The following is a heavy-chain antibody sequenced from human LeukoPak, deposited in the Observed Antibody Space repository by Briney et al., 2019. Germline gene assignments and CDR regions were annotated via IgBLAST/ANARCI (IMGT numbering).Heavy chain of an antibody. D-gene: IGHD2-2*01. Sequence: GGSLRLSCAASGFTFSSYEMNWVRQAPGKGLEWVSSISSSSSYIYYADSVKGRFTISRDNAKNSLYLQMDSLRAEDTAVFYCARGDKELLFKRRKGGFDPWGQGTLVTVSS. CDR1: GFTFSSYE. CDR3: ARGDKELLFKRRKGGFDP. J-gene: IGHJ5*02. CDR2: ISSSSSYI. V-gene: IGHV3-21*01.